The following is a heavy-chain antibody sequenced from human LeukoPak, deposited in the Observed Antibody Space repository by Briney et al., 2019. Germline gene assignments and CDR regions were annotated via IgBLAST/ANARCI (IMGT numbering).Heavy chain of an antibody. CDR1: GGSISSYY. Sequence: SETLSLTCTVSGGSISSYYWSWIRQPPGKGLEWIGYIYYSGSTNYNPSLKSRVTISVDTSKNQFSLKLSSVTAADTAVYYCARDTVGYCSSTSCYAGRAYYYYYGMDVWGQGTTVTVSS. CDR3: ARDTVGYCSSTSCYAGRAYYYYYGMDV. J-gene: IGHJ6*02. CDR2: IYYSGST. D-gene: IGHD2-2*01. V-gene: IGHV4-59*01.